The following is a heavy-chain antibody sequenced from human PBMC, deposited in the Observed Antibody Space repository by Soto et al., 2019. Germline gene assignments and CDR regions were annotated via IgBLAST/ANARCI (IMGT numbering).Heavy chain of an antibody. D-gene: IGHD6-19*01. CDR3: ASVGMAAGNLYYFQL. Sequence: EVQLVESGGGLIQPGGSLRLSCAASGFTVSSNHMSWVRQAPGKGLEWVSVIYSGGNTYYADSVKGRFTISRDNSKDTLCVQMNSLKDEDTAVYYGASVGMAAGNLYYFQLWGQGTLVTVSS. V-gene: IGHV3-53*01. J-gene: IGHJ1*01. CDR1: GFTVSSNH. CDR2: IYSGGNT.